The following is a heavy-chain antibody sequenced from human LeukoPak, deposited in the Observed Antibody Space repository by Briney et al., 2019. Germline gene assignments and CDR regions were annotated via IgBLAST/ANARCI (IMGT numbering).Heavy chain of an antibody. Sequence: QPGGSLRLSCAASGFPFSSYAMTWVRQAPGKGLEWVSAISGSGGSTYYADSVRGRFTISRDNSRNTLYLQMNSLRAEDTAVYYCAKASAGSGRALYYYGMDVWGKGTTVTVSS. CDR2: ISGSGGST. D-gene: IGHD3-10*01. J-gene: IGHJ6*04. CDR1: GFPFSSYA. CDR3: AKASAGSGRALYYYGMDV. V-gene: IGHV3-23*01.